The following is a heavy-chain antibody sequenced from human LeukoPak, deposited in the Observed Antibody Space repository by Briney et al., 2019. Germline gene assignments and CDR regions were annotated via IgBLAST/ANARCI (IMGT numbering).Heavy chain of an antibody. CDR3: APLTGDLPFDS. D-gene: IGHD7-27*01. Sequence: ASVKVSCKASGYTFTDYYMHWVRQAPGQGLEWMGWMNPNSDATNYAQKLQGRVTMTRDTSISTAYMELSRLTSDDTALYYCAPLTGDLPFDSWGQGTLVTVSS. V-gene: IGHV1-2*02. CDR2: MNPNSDAT. CDR1: GYTFTDYY. J-gene: IGHJ4*02.